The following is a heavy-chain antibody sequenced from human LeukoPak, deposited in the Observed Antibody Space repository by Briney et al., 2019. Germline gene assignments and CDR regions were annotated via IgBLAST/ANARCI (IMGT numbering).Heavy chain of an antibody. V-gene: IGHV3-48*01. CDR3: ARDLFGVVIHGNWFDP. D-gene: IGHD3-3*01. Sequence: GGSLRLSCVASGFTFSSYGMNWVRQAPGKGLEWVSYISSSSSTIYYVDSVKGRFTISRDNAKNSLYLQMNSLRAEDTAVYYCARDLFGVVIHGNWFDPWGQGTLVTVSS. J-gene: IGHJ5*02. CDR1: GFTFSSYG. CDR2: ISSSSSTI.